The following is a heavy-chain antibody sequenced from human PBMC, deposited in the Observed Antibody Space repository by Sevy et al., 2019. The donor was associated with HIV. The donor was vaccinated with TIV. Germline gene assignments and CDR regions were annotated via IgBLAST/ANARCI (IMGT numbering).Heavy chain of an antibody. Sequence: GGSLRLSCSASGFTFSNYAMHWVRQAPGKGLEYVSGLSSDNAGSTYYADSVNGRFTISRDNSKNTRYLQMSSLRTEYTAVYYCVKDRIETILWSKGDWFDPWGQGTLVTVSS. CDR3: VKDRIETILWSKGDWFDP. V-gene: IGHV3-64D*06. D-gene: IGHD3-9*01. CDR1: GFTFSNYA. J-gene: IGHJ5*02. CDR2: LSSDNAGST.